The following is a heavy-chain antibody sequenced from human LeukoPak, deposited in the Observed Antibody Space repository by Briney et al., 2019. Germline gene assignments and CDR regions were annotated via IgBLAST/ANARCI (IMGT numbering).Heavy chain of an antibody. D-gene: IGHD4-17*01. CDR2: ISYDGSNK. J-gene: IGHJ3*02. V-gene: IGHV3-30-3*01. CDR3: ARDQTTVTTPHALDI. Sequence: GGSLRLSCAASGFTFSSYAMHWVRQAPGKGLEWVAVISYDGSNKYYADSVKGRFTISRDNSKNTLYLQMNSLRAEDTAVYYCARDQTTVTTPHALDIWGQGTMLTVSS. CDR1: GFTFSSYA.